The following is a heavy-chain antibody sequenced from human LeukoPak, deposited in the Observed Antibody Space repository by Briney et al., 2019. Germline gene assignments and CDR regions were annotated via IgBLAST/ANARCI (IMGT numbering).Heavy chain of an antibody. CDR1: GGSIRSYY. CDR2: IYYSGTT. J-gene: IGHJ4*02. CDR3: ARCPADYYDSSGYYPNYFDY. V-gene: IGHV4-59*01. Sequence: SETLSLTCTVSGGSIRSYYWSWIRRPPGKGLEWIGYIYYSGTTNYNPSLKSRVRISVDTSKNQFSLKLSSVTAADTAVYYCARCPADYYDSSGYYPNYFDYWGQGTLVTVSS. D-gene: IGHD3-22*01.